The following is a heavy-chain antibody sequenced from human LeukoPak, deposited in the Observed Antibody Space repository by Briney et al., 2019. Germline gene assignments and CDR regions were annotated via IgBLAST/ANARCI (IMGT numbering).Heavy chain of an antibody. D-gene: IGHD3-10*01. Sequence: PSETLSLTCAVYGGSFSGYYWSWIRQPPGKGLEWIGEINHSGSTNYNPSLKSGVTISVDTSKNQFSLKLSSVTAADTAVYYCARGSTLALLWFGPQGFYFDYWGQGTLVTVSS. V-gene: IGHV4-34*01. CDR1: GGSFSGYY. J-gene: IGHJ4*02. CDR3: ARGSTLALLWFGPQGFYFDY. CDR2: INHSGST.